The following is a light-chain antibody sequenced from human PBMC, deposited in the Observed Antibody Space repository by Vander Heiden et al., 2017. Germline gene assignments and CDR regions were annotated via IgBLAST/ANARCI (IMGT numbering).Light chain of an antibody. J-gene: IGLJ2*01. CDR2: QDN. Sequence: NFMLTQPHSVSESPGKTVTISCTCSRGVFATSYVQWYQQRPGSSPTTVIYQDNQRPSGVPDRFSGSVDRSSRSASLTISGLKAEDEADYYCQSYDRNDVVFGGGTKLTVL. V-gene: IGLV6-57*01. CDR1: RGVFATSY. CDR3: QSYDRNDVV.